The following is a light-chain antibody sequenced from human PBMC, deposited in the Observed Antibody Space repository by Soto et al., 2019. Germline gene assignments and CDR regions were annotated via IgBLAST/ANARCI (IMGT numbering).Light chain of an antibody. Sequence: QSVLAQPASVSGSPGQSITISCTGTSSDVGSYNLVSWYQQHPGKAPKLMIYEGSKRPSGVSNRFSGSNSGNTASLTISGLQAEDEADYYCCSYEGSSNYVFGTGTKVTVL. J-gene: IGLJ1*01. CDR2: EGS. CDR3: CSYEGSSNYV. V-gene: IGLV2-23*01. CDR1: SSDVGSYNL.